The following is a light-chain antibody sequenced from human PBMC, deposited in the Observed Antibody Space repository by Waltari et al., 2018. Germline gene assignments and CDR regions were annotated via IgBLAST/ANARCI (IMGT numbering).Light chain of an antibody. V-gene: IGLV2-11*01. CDR1: TSYVGGSHY. J-gene: IGLJ1*01. Sequence: QSALTQPRSVSGSPGQSVTISCTGTTSYVGGSHYVSWFQQHPGKAPKLIIYDVRERPSGVPDRFSGSKSDNTASLTISGLQAEDEADYYCCSYAGSYTYVFGSGTKVTVL. CDR3: CSYAGSYTYV. CDR2: DVR.